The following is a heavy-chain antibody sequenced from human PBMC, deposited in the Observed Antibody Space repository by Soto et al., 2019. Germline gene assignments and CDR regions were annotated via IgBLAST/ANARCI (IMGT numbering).Heavy chain of an antibody. CDR1: GGSISSYY. Sequence: PSETLSLTCTVSGGSISSYYWSWIRQPPGKGLEWIGYIYYSGSTNYNPSLKSRVTISVDTSKNQFSLKLSSVTAADTAVYYCARYADVVVPAANWFDPWGQGTLVTVSS. CDR3: ARYADVVVPAANWFDP. D-gene: IGHD2-2*01. V-gene: IGHV4-59*08. CDR2: IYYSGST. J-gene: IGHJ5*02.